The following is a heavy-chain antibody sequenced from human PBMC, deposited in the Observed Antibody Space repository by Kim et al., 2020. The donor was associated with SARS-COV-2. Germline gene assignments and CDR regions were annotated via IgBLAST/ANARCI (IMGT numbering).Heavy chain of an antibody. CDR2: INPNSGGT. D-gene: IGHD3-22*01. J-gene: IGHJ5*02. Sequence: ASVKVSCKASGYTFTGYYMHWVRQAPGQGLEWMGWINPNSGGTNYAQKFQGRVTMTRDTSISTASMELSRLRSDDTAVYYCARRASITMIVVVYNWLDPWGQGTLVTVSS. CDR3: ARRASITMIVVVYNWLDP. CDR1: GYTFTGYY. V-gene: IGHV1-2*02.